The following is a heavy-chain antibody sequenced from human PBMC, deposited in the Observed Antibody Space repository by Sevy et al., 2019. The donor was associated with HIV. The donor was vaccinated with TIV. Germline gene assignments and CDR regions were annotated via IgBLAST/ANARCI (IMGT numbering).Heavy chain of an antibody. CDR3: AKDSVDAFDI. CDR1: GFTISRYS. J-gene: IGHJ3*02. Sequence: GGSLRLSCAASGFTISRYSMNWVRQAPGKGLEWVSSISSSSSYIYYADSVKGRFTISRDNAKNSLYLQMNSLRAEDTAVYYCAKDSVDAFDIWGQGTMVTVSS. CDR2: ISSSSSYI. V-gene: IGHV3-21*01.